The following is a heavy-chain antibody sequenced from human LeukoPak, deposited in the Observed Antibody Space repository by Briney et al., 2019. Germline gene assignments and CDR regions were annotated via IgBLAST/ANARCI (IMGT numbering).Heavy chain of an antibody. J-gene: IGHJ5*02. CDR2: IIPILGIA. CDR3: AYHDGNWFDP. CDR1: GGTFNSYA. Sequence: SVKVSCKASGGTFNSYAISWVRQAPAQGLEWMGRIIPILGIANYAQKFQGRVTITADKSTSTAYMELSSLRSEDTAVYYCAYHDGNWFDPWGQGTLVTVSS. V-gene: IGHV1-69*04. D-gene: IGHD1-1*01.